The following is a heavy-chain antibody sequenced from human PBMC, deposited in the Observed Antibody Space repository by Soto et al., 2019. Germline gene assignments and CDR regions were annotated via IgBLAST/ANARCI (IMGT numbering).Heavy chain of an antibody. D-gene: IGHD1-26*01. CDR2: IYWDDDK. V-gene: IGHV2-5*02. CDR3: VHRRGAEIFDP. Sequence: QITLKESGPTLVKPTQTLTLTCTFSGFSLTTSGVGVGWIRQPPGKALEWLGIIYWDDDKRYSPSLKSRLTITKDTSKNQVVLTMTNMNPVDTATYYCVHRRGAEIFDPWGQGTLVTVSS. CDR1: GFSLTTSGVG. J-gene: IGHJ5*02.